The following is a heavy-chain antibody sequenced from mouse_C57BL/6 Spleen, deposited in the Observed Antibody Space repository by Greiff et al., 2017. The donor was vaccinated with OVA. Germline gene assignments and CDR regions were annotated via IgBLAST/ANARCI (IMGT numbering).Heavy chain of an antibody. D-gene: IGHD1-1*01. V-gene: IGHV1-82*01. CDR2: IYPGDGDT. CDR1: GYAFSSSW. CDR3: ARRLITTVVEDY. J-gene: IGHJ2*01. Sequence: QVQLKESGPELVKPGASVKISCKASGYAFSSSWMNWVKQRPGKGLEWIGRIYPGDGDTNYNGKFKGKATLTADKSSSTAYMQLSSLTSEDSAVYFCARRLITTVVEDYWGQGTTLTVSS.